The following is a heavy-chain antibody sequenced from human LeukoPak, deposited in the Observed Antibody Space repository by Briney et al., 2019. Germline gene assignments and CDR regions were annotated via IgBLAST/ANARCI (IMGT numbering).Heavy chain of an antibody. CDR2: IWYDGSNK. CDR3: ARDRYDILTGYYMYFDY. D-gene: IGHD3-9*01. CDR1: GFSFSSYG. Sequence: TGGSLRLSCAASGFSFSSYGMHGVRQAPGKGLEWVAVIWYDGSNKYYADSVKGRFTISRDNSKNTLFLQMNSLRAEDTAVYYCARDRYDILTGYYMYFDYWGQGSLVTVSS. J-gene: IGHJ4*02. V-gene: IGHV3-33*01.